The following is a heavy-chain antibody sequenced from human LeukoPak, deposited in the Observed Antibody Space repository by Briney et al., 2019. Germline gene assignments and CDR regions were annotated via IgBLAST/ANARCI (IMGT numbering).Heavy chain of an antibody. Sequence: SETLSLTCTVSGGSISSYYWSWIRQPAGKGLECIGRIYTSGSTNYNPSLKSRVTMSVDTSKNQFSLKLSSVTAADTAVYYCASSGIAVAGTSYWYFDYWGQGTLVTVSS. V-gene: IGHV4-4*07. D-gene: IGHD6-19*01. CDR2: IYTSGST. J-gene: IGHJ4*02. CDR1: GGSISSYY. CDR3: ASSGIAVAGTSYWYFDY.